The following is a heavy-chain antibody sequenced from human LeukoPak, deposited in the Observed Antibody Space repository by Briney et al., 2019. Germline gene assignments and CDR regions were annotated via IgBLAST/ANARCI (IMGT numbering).Heavy chain of an antibody. J-gene: IGHJ6*02. CDR2: MNPNSCNT. V-gene: IGHV1-8*02. D-gene: IGHD3-22*01. Sequence: ASVKVSCKASGYTFTGYYMHWVRQATGQGLEWMGWMNPNSCNTGYAQKFQGRVTMTRNTSISTAYMELSSLRSKDTAVYYCAREGGPQITMIVDYYYYYGMDVWGQGTTVTVSS. CDR1: GYTFTGYY. CDR3: AREGGPQITMIVDYYYYYGMDV.